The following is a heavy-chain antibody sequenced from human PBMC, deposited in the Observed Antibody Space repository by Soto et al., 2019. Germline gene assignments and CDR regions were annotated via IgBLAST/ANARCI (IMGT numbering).Heavy chain of an antibody. D-gene: IGHD5-18*01. V-gene: IGHV1-8*01. CDR1: GYTFTNND. J-gene: IGHJ5*01. CDR3: ARMASFGSLNWFDP. CDR2: MNPGSGDT. Sequence: ASVKVSCKASGYTFTNNDVTWVRQATGQGLEWMGWMNPGSGDTGYAQKFQGRVTMTRDIYIATAYMELSSLRSEDTAIYYCARMASFGSLNWFDPWGQGTLVNVS.